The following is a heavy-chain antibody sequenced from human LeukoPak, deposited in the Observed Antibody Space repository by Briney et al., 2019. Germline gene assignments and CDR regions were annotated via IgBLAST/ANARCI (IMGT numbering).Heavy chain of an antibody. V-gene: IGHV3-21*01. CDR1: GFTFSSYS. D-gene: IGHD3-16*02. CDR3: ARAQEITFGGVIANDY. CDR2: ISSSSSYI. Sequence: GGSLRLSCAASGFTFSSYSMNWVRQAPGKGLEWVSSISSSSSYIYYADSVKGRFTISRDNAKNSLYLQMNSLRAEDTAVYYCARAQEITFGGVIANDYWGQGTLVTVSS. J-gene: IGHJ4*02.